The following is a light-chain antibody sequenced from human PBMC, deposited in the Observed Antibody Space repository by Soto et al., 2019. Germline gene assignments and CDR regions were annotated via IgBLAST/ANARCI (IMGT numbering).Light chain of an antibody. Sequence: DIQMTQSPCSVSASVGDRVTITCRASQDISSRLAWYQQKPGTAPTLLIYAASSLQGGVPSRFSGSGSGTDSTLAISSLQPEDFATYCCQQGDSFPLTFGGGTKVEIK. CDR2: AAS. CDR3: QQGDSFPLT. J-gene: IGKJ4*01. CDR1: QDISSR. V-gene: IGKV1-12*01.